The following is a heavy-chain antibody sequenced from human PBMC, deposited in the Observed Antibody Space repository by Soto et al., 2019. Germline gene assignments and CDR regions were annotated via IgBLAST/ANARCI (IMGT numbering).Heavy chain of an antibody. CDR1: GGSINSYDYY. Sequence: QVQLQESGPRLAKPSQTLSLTCAVSGGSINSYDYYWRWIRQPPGKGLEWIGYIFYTGSTFYNPSFKSRLTMSVDTSKNQFSLKLRSVTAADTAVYFCASVTESLGVYGMDVWGQGTTVTVSS. CDR2: IFYTGST. D-gene: IGHD3-3*01. V-gene: IGHV4-30-4*01. J-gene: IGHJ6*02. CDR3: ASVTESLGVYGMDV.